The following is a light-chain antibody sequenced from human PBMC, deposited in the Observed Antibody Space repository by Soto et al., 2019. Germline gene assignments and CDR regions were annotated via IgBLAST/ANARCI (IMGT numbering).Light chain of an antibody. Sequence: QSALTQPRSVSGSPGQSVTISCTGTSSDVGSYKDVSWYQQHPGKAPKLMIYDVSERPSGVPDRFSGSKSGNTASLTISGLQAEDEADYYCCSYAGSFYVFGTGTKLTV. CDR2: DVS. CDR1: SSDVGSYKD. V-gene: IGLV2-11*01. CDR3: CSYAGSFYV. J-gene: IGLJ1*01.